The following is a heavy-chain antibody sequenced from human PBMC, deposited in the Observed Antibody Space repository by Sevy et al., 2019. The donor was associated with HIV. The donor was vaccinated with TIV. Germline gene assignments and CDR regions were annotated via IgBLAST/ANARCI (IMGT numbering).Heavy chain of an antibody. Sequence: GGSLRLSCAASGFTFSSYAMHWVRQAPGKGLEWVAVISSDGINHNYAASVKGRFTIYRDNSKSLLFLQMNSLTPNDTAVYFCTKESLRGTYIRGDFDHWGQGTLVTVSS. V-gene: IGHV3-30*04. CDR3: TKESLRGTYIRGDFDH. CDR2: ISSDGINH. CDR1: GFTFSSYA. D-gene: IGHD3-10*02. J-gene: IGHJ4*02.